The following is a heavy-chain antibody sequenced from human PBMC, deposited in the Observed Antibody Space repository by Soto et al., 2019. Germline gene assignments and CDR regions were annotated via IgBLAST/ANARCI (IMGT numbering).Heavy chain of an antibody. D-gene: IGHD3-10*01. CDR3: TAPRDEYGSGVSWFTYGMDI. CDR1: GSTFSDYA. Sequence: LRLSCLASGSTFSDYAMTWVRHVPGRGLEWVASLDGAGGSTYYADSVRGRFTISRDNSQNTLFLQMKRLTVDDTAIYYCTAPRDEYGSGVSWFTYGMDIWGQGTTVTVSS. J-gene: IGHJ6*02. CDR2: LDGAGGST. V-gene: IGHV3-23*01.